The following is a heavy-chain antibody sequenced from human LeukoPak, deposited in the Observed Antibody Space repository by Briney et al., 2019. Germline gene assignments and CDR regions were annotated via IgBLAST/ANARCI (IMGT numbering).Heavy chain of an antibody. J-gene: IGHJ4*02. CDR2: VSYSGGT. CDR1: GASVRSHY. V-gene: IGHV4-59*02. CDR3: ARLSPYYDFWSPLDY. Sequence: SETLSLTCTVSGASVRSHYWSWIRQPPGKGLEWIGYVSYSGGTTYNPSLKSRVTISLDTSNDQFSLRLNSVTAADTAVYYCARLSPYYDFWSPLDYWGQGTLVTVSS. D-gene: IGHD3-3*01.